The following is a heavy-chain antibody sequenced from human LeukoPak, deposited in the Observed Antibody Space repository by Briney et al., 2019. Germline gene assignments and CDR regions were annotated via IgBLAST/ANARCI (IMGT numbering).Heavy chain of an antibody. Sequence: PGGSLRLSCAASGFSFCSYCMSWVRQAPGKRLEWVSGIGISGYSTYYADSVRGRFTISRDNSKNTLYLQMNGLRAEDTAFYYCAKDYGSRSYYNLPDYWGQGTLVTVSS. CDR3: AKDYGSRSYYNLPDY. CDR2: IGISGYST. CDR1: GFSFCSYC. D-gene: IGHD3-10*01. J-gene: IGHJ4*02. V-gene: IGHV3-23*01.